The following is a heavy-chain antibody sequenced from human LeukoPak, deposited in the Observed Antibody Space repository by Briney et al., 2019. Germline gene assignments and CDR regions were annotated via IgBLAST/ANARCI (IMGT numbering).Heavy chain of an antibody. CDR1: GYSFTSYW. Sequence: GESLKISCKDSGYSFTSYWIGWVRQMPGKGLEWMGIIYPGDSDTRYSPSFQGQVTISADKSINTAYLQWSSLKAADTAIYYCARRGEAMDPFDYWGQGTLVTVSS. CDR3: ARRGEAMDPFDY. D-gene: IGHD5-18*01. V-gene: IGHV5-51*01. J-gene: IGHJ4*02. CDR2: IYPGDSDT.